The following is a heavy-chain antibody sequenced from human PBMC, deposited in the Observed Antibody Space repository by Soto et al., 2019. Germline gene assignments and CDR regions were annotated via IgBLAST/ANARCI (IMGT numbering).Heavy chain of an antibody. CDR2: IVVGSGNT. CDR1: GLTFTVSA. J-gene: IGHJ4*02. CDR3: AAGTSGYYGIIDY. V-gene: IGHV1-58*02. D-gene: IGHD3-22*01. Sequence: GASVKVSCKASGLTFTVSAMHWVRQASGQRLEWIGWIVVGSGNTNYAQKFQERVTITRDMSTSTAYMELSSLRSEDTAVYYCAAGTSGYYGIIDYWGQGTLVTVSS.